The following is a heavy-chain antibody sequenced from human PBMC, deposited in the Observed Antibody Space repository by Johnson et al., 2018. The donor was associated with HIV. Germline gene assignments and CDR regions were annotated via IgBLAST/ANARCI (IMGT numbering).Heavy chain of an antibody. V-gene: IGHV3-11*01. D-gene: IGHD2-21*02. J-gene: IGHJ3*02. CDR3: AGGCGGDCAHQEAFDI. Sequence: QVQLMESGGGLVKPGGSLRLSCAASGFTFSDFYMSWIRQAPGKGPEWLSYISSSGSTKYYVESVKGRFTISRDNSKNTLYLQMNNLRAEDTAVYFCAGGCGGDCAHQEAFDIWGQGTMVTVSS. CDR1: GFTFSDFY. CDR2: ISSSGSTK.